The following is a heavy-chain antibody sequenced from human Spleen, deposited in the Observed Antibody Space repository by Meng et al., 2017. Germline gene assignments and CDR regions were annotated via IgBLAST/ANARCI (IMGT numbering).Heavy chain of an antibody. D-gene: IGHD6-19*01. CDR1: GFTFNGFS. CDR2: ISYDGSNK. J-gene: IGHJ4*02. CDR3: ARGPITVAGTLDY. Sequence: GESLKISCAASGFTFNGFSIHWVRQAPGEGLEWVALISYDGSNKYYADSVKGRFTISRDNSKNTLYLQMNSLRTEDTAIYYCARGPITVAGTLDYWGQGTLVTVSS. V-gene: IGHV3-30*04.